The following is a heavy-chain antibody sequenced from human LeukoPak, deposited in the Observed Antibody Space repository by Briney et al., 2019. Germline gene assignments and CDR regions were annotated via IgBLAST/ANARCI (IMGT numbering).Heavy chain of an antibody. CDR1: GGTLSSYA. Sequence: SVKVSCKASGGTLSSYAISWVRQAPGQGLEWMGGIIPIFGTANYAQKFQGRVTITADKSTSTAYMELSSLRSEDTAVYYCAREMATIFHYMDVWGKGTTVTVSS. CDR2: IIPIFGTA. J-gene: IGHJ6*03. CDR3: AREMATIFHYMDV. D-gene: IGHD5-24*01. V-gene: IGHV1-69*06.